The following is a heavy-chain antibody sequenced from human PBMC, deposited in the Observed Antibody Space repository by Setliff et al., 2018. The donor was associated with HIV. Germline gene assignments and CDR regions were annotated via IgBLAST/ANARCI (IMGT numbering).Heavy chain of an antibody. V-gene: IGHV3-30*02. CDR3: VKALMVQGVSLQYFQN. D-gene: IGHD3-10*01. CDR1: GFTFSYYG. Sequence: PGGSLRLSCATSGFTFSYYGMHWVRQAPGKGLEWVAFIRYDDTYKYYADSVKGRFTISRDNSKNTLYLQMNSLRAEDTAFYYCVKALMVQGVSLQYFQNWGQGTLVTVSS. J-gene: IGHJ1*01. CDR2: IRYDDTYK.